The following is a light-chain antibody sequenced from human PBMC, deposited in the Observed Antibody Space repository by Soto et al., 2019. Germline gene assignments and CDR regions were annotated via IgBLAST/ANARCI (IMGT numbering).Light chain of an antibody. V-gene: IGKV1-5*01. CDR1: QSVNSW. CDR2: DAS. CDR3: HQYNSYHT. Sequence: DIQMTQSPSTLSAFVGDRVTITCRASQSVNSWLAWYQQRPGKAPKLLIYDASTLESGVPSRFSGSGSGTEFTLTISSLQPDDFATYYCHQYNSYHTFGGGTKLDIK. J-gene: IGKJ4*01.